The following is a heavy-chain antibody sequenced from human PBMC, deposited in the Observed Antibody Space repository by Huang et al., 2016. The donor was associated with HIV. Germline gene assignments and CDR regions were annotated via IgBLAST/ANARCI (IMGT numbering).Heavy chain of an antibody. D-gene: IGHD1-26*01. CDR1: GFSFSTYG. Sequence: VQLVESGGGVVQPGRSLRLACAAAGFSFSTYGLPLVRQAPGKGREWVEVISYDGSNKDYAHSVKGRFTISRDTSENKVYLQMNSLRHEDTAVYYCAKDGADEEWDIDYWGQGTLVTVSS. CDR3: AKDGADEEWDIDY. J-gene: IGHJ4*02. CDR2: ISYDGSNK. V-gene: IGHV3-30*18.